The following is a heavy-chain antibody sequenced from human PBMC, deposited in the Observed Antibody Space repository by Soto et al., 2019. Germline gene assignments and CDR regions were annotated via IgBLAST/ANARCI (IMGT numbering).Heavy chain of an antibody. CDR1: GFTVSNNH. CDR3: AGRLTTAASLDY. D-gene: IGHD3-16*01. Sequence: GESLKISCAASGFTVSNNHMTWVRQAAGKGLELVSFVHGGGSTSYADSVKGRFTISRDNSKNTLYLQMDSLRAEDTAIYYCAGRLTTAASLDYWGRGTLVTVS. V-gene: IGHV3-53*01. J-gene: IGHJ4*02. CDR2: VHGGGST.